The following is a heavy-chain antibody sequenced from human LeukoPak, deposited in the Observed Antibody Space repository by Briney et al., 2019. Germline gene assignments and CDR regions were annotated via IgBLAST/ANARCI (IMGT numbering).Heavy chain of an antibody. CDR3: ARQTAKNVDTARFDS. CDR1: GGTISSYY. Sequence: SETLSLTCTVSGGTISSYYWSWIRQPPGKGLEWIGYIYYSGSTNYNPSLKSRVTISVDTSKNQFSLKLSSVTAADTAVYYCARQTAKNVDTARFDSWGQGTLVTVSS. D-gene: IGHD5-18*01. V-gene: IGHV4-59*01. CDR2: IYYSGST. J-gene: IGHJ4*02.